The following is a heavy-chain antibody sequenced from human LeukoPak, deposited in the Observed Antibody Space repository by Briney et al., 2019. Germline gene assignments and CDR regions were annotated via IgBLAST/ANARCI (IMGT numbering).Heavy chain of an antibody. J-gene: IGHJ6*03. CDR2: IYHSGTT. CDR1: GGSISSHY. V-gene: IGHV4-59*11. CDR3: ARAYDDDYYYYMDV. D-gene: IGHD3-3*01. Sequence: SETLSLTCTVSGGSISSHYWSWIRQPPGKGLEWIGQIYHSGTTNYNPSLKSRVTISVDTSKNQFSLKLTSVTAADTAAYYCARAYDDDYYYYMDVWGKGTTVTVSS.